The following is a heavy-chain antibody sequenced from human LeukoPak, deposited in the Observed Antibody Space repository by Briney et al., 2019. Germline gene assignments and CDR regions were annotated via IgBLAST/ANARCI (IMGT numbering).Heavy chain of an antibody. CDR1: GGSFSGYY. CDR3: ARRGGSYYDFDY. J-gene: IGHJ4*02. Sequence: PSETLSLTCAVYGGSFSGYYWSWIRQPPGKGLEWIGEINHSGSTYYNPSLKSRVTISVDTSKNQFSLKLSSVTAADTAVYYCARRGGSYYDFDYWGQGTLVTVSS. CDR2: INHSGST. V-gene: IGHV4-34*01. D-gene: IGHD1-26*01.